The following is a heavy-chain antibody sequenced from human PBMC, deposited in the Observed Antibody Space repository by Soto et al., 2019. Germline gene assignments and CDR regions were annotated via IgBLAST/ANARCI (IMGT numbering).Heavy chain of an antibody. CDR2: ISAYNGNT. D-gene: IGHD4-17*01. CDR3: ARRMTTEDYYYYMDV. J-gene: IGHJ6*03. V-gene: IGHV1-18*01. Sequence: ASVKVSCKASGYTFTSYGISWVRQAPGQGLEWMGWISAYNGNTNYAQKLQGRVTMTTDTSTSTAYMELRSLRSDDTAVYYCARRMTTEDYYYYMDVWGKGTTVTVS. CDR1: GYTFTSYG.